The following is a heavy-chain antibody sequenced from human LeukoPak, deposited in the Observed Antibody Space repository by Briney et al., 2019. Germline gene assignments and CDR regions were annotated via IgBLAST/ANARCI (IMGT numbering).Heavy chain of an antibody. CDR1: GFTFSSYG. D-gene: IGHD3-22*01. CDR3: AKDYYDSSGPLDY. Sequence: GGSLRLSCAASGFTFSSYGVHWVRQAPGKGLEWVAFIRYDGSNKYYADSVKGRFTISRDNSKNTLYLQMNSLRAEDTAVYYCAKDYYDSSGPLDYWGQGTLVTVSS. V-gene: IGHV3-30*02. CDR2: IRYDGSNK. J-gene: IGHJ4*02.